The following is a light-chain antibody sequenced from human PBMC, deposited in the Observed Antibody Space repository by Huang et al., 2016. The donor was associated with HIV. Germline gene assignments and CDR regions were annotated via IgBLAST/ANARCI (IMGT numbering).Light chain of an antibody. CDR1: QSISSY. J-gene: IGKJ4*01. CDR2: SAS. Sequence: DIQMTQSPSSLSASVGDRVTITCRASQSISSYLNWYQQKPGKAPNLLIYSASSLQSGVPPRFSGSGSGTDFTLTISILQPEDFATYYCQQSYSTLTFGGGTKVEIK. V-gene: IGKV1-39*01. CDR3: QQSYSTLT.